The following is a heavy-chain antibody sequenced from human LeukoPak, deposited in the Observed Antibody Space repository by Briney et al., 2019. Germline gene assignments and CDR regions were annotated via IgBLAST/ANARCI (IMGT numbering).Heavy chain of an antibody. J-gene: IGHJ4*02. CDR2: ISYDGSNK. CDR1: GFTFSSYA. D-gene: IGHD3-22*01. Sequence: GGSLRLSCAASGFTFSSYAMHWVRQAPGKGLEWVAVISYDGSNKYYADSVKGRFTISRDNSKNTLYLQMNSLRAEDTAVYYCARAPYYYYDSSGYNLDYWGQETLVTVSS. V-gene: IGHV3-30-3*01. CDR3: ARAPYYYYDSSGYNLDY.